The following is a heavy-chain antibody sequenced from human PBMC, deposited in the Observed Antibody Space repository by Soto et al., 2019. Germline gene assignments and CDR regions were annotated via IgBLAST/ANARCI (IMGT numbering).Heavy chain of an antibody. J-gene: IGHJ6*02. Sequence: QVQLVQSGAEVKKPGSSVRVPCKASGGTFSSYAISWVQQAPGQGLEWMGGINPIFGTENYAQKFQGRVTITADESTSTAYMELSSLRSEDTAVYYCARDRIAGSKYYYGMDVWGQGTTVTVSS. CDR3: ARDRIAGSKYYYGMDV. CDR2: INPIFGTE. D-gene: IGHD6-13*01. CDR1: GGTFSSYA. V-gene: IGHV1-69*01.